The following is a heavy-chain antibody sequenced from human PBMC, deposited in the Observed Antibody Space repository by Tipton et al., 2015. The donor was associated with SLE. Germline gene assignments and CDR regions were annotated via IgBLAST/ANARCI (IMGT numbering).Heavy chain of an antibody. J-gene: IGHJ4*02. D-gene: IGHD2-8*02. CDR3: AKDEVVYAGYFDY. V-gene: IGHV3-30*02. Sequence: GSLRLSCAASGFTFSSYGMHWVRQAPGKGLEWVAFIRYDGSNKYYADSVKGRFTISRDNSKNTLYLQMNSLRAEDTAVYYCAKDEVVYAGYFDYWGQGTLVTVSS. CDR2: IRYDGSNK. CDR1: GFTFSSYG.